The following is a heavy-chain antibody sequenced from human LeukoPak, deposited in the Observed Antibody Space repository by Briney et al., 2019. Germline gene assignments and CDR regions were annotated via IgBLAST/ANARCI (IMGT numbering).Heavy chain of an antibody. Sequence: ESGPTLVNPTQTLTLTCTFSGFSLSTSGVGVGWIRQPPGKALEWLALIYWNDDKRYSPSLKSRLTITKDTSKNQVVLTMTNMDPVDTATYYCAHRCLFPDYYDSSGYYDPCFQHWGQGTLVTVSS. V-gene: IGHV2-5*01. CDR3: AHRCLFPDYYDSSGYYDPCFQH. D-gene: IGHD3-22*01. CDR2: IYWNDDK. CDR1: GFSLSTSGVG. J-gene: IGHJ1*01.